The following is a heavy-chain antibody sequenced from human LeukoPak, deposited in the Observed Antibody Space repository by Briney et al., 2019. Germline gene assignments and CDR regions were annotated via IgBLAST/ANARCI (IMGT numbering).Heavy chain of an antibody. CDR1: GGSISSYY. V-gene: IGHV4-59*01. J-gene: IGHJ4*02. D-gene: IGHD3-10*01. CDR3: ARGTNYGSGTYHY. CDR2: IYYSGST. Sequence: SETLSLTCTVSGGSISSYYWSWIRQPPGKGLEWIGYIYYSGSTNYNPSLKSRVTISVDTSKNQFSLKLSSVTAADTAVYYCARGTNYGSGTYHYWGQGTLVTVSS.